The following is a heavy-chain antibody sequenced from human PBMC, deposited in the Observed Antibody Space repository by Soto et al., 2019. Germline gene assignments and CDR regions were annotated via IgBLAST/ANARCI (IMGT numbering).Heavy chain of an antibody. D-gene: IGHD3-10*01. CDR1: GFTFSSYG. CDR2: IWYDGSNK. V-gene: IGHV3-33*01. CDR3: ARDIVAGSGSLDS. J-gene: IGHJ4*02. Sequence: HPGGSLRLSCAASGFTFSSYGMHWVRQAPGKGLEWVAVIWYDGSNKYYADSVKGRFSISRDNAKNTLFLEMNSLRADDTAVYYCARDIVAGSGSLDSWGQGTLVTVSS.